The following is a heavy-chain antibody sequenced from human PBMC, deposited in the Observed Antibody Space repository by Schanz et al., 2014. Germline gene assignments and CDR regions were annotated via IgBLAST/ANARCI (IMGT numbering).Heavy chain of an antibody. Sequence: LCGGSISSGGYFWTWIRQHPGKGLEWIGHIDYRGNPYYNESLKSRLTISLHASENQFSLQLTSVTAADTAVYYCARVRPGFAIDPWGQGTLVTVSS. CDR2: IDYRGNP. J-gene: IGHJ5*02. V-gene: IGHV4-31*02. CDR3: ARVRPGFAIDP. CDR1: GGSISSGGYF. D-gene: IGHD6-25*01.